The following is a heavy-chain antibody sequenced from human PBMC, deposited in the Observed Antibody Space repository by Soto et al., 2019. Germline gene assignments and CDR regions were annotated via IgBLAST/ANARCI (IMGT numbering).Heavy chain of an antibody. CDR2: ISYDGRVK. V-gene: IGHV3-30*04. Sequence: QVQLVESGGGVVQPGRSLSLSCAASGFTFSDYPMHWVRQAPGKGLEWVAVISYDGRVKYYVDSVKGLFTISRDDSKNTLYLQMNSLRVDDTAVYYCARDFIVGAPDYFDYWGQGTLVTVSS. CDR1: GFTFSDYP. CDR3: ARDFIVGAPDYFDY. J-gene: IGHJ4*02. D-gene: IGHD1-26*01.